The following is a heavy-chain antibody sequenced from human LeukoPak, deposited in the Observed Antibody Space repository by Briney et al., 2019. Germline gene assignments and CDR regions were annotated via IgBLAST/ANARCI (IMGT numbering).Heavy chain of an antibody. CDR1: GGSISSYY. Sequence: SETLSPTCTVSGGSISSYYWSWIRQPPGKGLEWIGYIYYSGSTNYNPSLKSRVTISVDTSKNQFSLKLSSVTAADTAVYYCARVQNYYYYMDVWGKGTTVTVSS. V-gene: IGHV4-59*01. J-gene: IGHJ6*03. CDR3: ARVQNYYYYMDV. D-gene: IGHD1-1*01. CDR2: IYYSGST.